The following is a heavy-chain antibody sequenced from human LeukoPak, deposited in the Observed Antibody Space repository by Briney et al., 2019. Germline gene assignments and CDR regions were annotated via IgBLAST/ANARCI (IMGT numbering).Heavy chain of an antibody. CDR3: AREDYGGINDALDI. V-gene: IGHV5-51*01. J-gene: IGHJ3*02. D-gene: IGHD4-23*01. CDR2: IYPGDSDT. Sequence: GQSLKISCKASGYTFTNYWIGWVRQMPGKGLECMGIIYPGDSDTRYSPSFEGQVTISADKSISTAYLQWSSLKASDTAMYYCAREDYGGINDALDIWGQGTMVTVSS. CDR1: GYTFTNYW.